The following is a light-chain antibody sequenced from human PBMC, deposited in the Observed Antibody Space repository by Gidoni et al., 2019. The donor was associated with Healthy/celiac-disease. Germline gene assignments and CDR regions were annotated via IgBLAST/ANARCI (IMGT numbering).Light chain of an antibody. V-gene: IGKV3-20*01. CDR3: QQYGSSSWT. J-gene: IGKJ1*01. CDR1: QSVSSSY. CDR2: GAS. Sequence: EIVLTQSPGTLSLSPGERATLSCRASQSVSSSYLAWYQQKPGQAPRLLIYGASSRATGIPDRFSGSGSGTDFTLTTSRLEPEDFAVYYCQQYGSSSWTFGQXTKVEIK.